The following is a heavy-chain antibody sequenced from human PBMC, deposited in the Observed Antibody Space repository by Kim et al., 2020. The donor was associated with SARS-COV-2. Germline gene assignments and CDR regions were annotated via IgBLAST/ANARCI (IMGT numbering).Heavy chain of an antibody. CDR2: INPSGGST. D-gene: IGHD6-6*01. V-gene: IGHV1-46*01. CDR1: GYTFTSYY. J-gene: IGHJ5*02. CDR3: ARDRRIAARLNVPNNWFDP. Sequence: ASVKVSCKASGYTFTSYYMHWVRQAPGQGLEWMGIINPSGGSTSYAQKFQGRVTMTRDTSTSTVYMELSSLRSEDTAVYYCARDRRIAARLNVPNNWFDPWGQGTLVTVSS.